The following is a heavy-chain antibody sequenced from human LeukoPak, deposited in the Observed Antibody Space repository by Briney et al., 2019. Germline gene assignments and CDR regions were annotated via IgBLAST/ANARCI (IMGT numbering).Heavy chain of an antibody. J-gene: IGHJ3*02. CDR1: GYMLSELS. Sequence: GASVKVSCKVSGYMLSELSMHWVRQAPGEGLEWMGGFDPEEGKTIYAQKFRGRVIMTEDPSTDTAYMELSSLTSEDTAMYYCAAYYDAHAFDIWGQGTMVTVSS. V-gene: IGHV1-24*01. CDR3: AAYYDAHAFDI. CDR2: FDPEEGKT. D-gene: IGHD3-3*01.